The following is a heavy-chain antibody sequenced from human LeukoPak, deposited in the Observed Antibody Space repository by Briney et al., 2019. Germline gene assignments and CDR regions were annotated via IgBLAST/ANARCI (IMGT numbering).Heavy chain of an antibody. CDR2: IGTAGDT. V-gene: IGHV3-13*01. CDR1: GFTFSSYD. CDR3: ARVVYSSGWSYFDY. Sequence: GGSLRLSCAASGFTFSSYDMHWVRQATGKGLEWVSAIGTAGDTYYPGSVRGRFTISRENAKNSLYLQMNSLRAGDTVVYYCARVVYSSGWSYFDYWGQGTLVTVSS. D-gene: IGHD6-19*01. J-gene: IGHJ4*02.